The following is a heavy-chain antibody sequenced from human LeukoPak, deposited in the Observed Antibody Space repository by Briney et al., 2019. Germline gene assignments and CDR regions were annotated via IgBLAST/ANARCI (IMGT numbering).Heavy chain of an antibody. V-gene: IGHV4-30-4*08. CDR2: IYYSGST. J-gene: IGHJ4*02. CDR3: ARAPVGATRYFDY. Sequence: SLTLSLTCTVSGGSISSGDYYCSWFRQPPGKSLAWIGYIYYSGSTYYNPSLKSRVTISVDTSKSQFSLKLSSVTATDTAVYYCARAPVGATRYFDYWGQGTLVTVSS. CDR1: GGSISSGDYY. D-gene: IGHD1-26*01.